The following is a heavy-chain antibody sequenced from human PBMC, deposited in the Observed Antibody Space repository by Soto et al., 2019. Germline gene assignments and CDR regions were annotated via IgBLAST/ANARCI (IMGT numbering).Heavy chain of an antibody. J-gene: IGHJ3*02. CDR1: DGYIRSSNL. CDR3: ARVISLGRGDDAFDI. D-gene: IGHD3-22*01. Sequence: SETKSLTCAVSDGYIRSSNLWSWVHQPPGKGLEWIGEIYHSGSTNYNPSLKSRVTISVDKSKNQFSLKLSSVTAADTAVYYCARVISLGRGDDAFDIWGQGTMVTVSS. V-gene: IGHV4-4*02. CDR2: IYHSGST.